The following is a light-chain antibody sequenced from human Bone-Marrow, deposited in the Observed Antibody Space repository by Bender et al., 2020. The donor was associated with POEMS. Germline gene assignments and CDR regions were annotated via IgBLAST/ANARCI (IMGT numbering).Light chain of an antibody. CDR2: DDT. V-gene: IGLV3-21*03. CDR3: QVWDSSSDHPHVV. J-gene: IGLJ2*01. Sequence: SYVLTQPPSVSVAPGKTATITCGGDNIESESVHWYQQKPGQAPILVVYDDTDRPSGIPERFAGSNSGNTATLTISRVEAGDEADYYCQVWDSSSDHPHVVFGGGTKLTVL. CDR1: NIESES.